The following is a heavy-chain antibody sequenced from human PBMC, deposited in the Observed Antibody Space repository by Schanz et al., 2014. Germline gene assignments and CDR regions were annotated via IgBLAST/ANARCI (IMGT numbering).Heavy chain of an antibody. CDR2: ISSGGGST. J-gene: IGHJ3*02. Sequence: EVQLVESGGGVVQPGRSLRLSCAASGFTFSIYAMHWVRQAPGRGLEWVSSISSGGGSTYYADSVKGRFTISRDNSKNTLYLQMKSLRAEDTAVYYCAKGRFGELSAFDIWGQGTMVTVSS. CDR3: AKGRFGELSAFDI. D-gene: IGHD3-10*01. V-gene: IGHV3-23*04. CDR1: GFTFSIYA.